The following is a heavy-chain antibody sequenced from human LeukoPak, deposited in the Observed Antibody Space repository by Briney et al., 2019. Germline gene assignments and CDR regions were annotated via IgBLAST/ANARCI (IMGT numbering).Heavy chain of an antibody. CDR1: GFTFSSHE. J-gene: IGHJ1*01. CDR2: ISSSGSTI. Sequence: GGSLRLSCTASGFTFSSHEMNLVRQAPGKGLEWVSYISSSGSTIYYADSVKGRFTVSRDNAKNSLFLQMNSLTAEDTAVYYCARGGTLEYFQHWGQGTLVTVSS. CDR3: ARGGTLEYFQH. V-gene: IGHV3-48*03.